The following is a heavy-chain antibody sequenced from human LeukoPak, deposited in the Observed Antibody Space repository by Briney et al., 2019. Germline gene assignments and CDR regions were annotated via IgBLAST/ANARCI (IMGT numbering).Heavy chain of an antibody. V-gene: IGHV1-46*01. CDR2: INPSGGTT. CDR1: GYTFTSYY. D-gene: IGHD2-21*02. CDR3: ARGRMTRDI. Sequence: ASVKVSCKASGYTFTSYYMHWVRQAPGQGLEWMGIINPSGGTTSYVQKFHDRLTMTRDTSTSTVYVELSSLRSEDTAVYYCARGRMTRDIWGQGTMVTVSS. J-gene: IGHJ3*02.